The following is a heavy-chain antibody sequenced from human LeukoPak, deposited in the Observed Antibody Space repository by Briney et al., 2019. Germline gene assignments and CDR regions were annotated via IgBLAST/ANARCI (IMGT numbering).Heavy chain of an antibody. CDR3: ARDPGGRTYCYDSNGAFDI. V-gene: IGHV3-23*01. D-gene: IGHD3-22*01. J-gene: IGHJ3*02. CDR1: GFTFSSYA. CDR2: ISGSGGST. Sequence: TGGSLRLSCAASGFTFSSYAMSWVRQAPGKGLEWVSAISGSGGSTYYADSVKGRFTISRDNAKNSLYLQMNSLRAEDTAVYYCARDPGGRTYCYDSNGAFDIWGQGTMVTVSS.